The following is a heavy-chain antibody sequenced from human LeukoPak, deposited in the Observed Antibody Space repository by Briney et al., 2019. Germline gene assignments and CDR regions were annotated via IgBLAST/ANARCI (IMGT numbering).Heavy chain of an antibody. J-gene: IGHJ5*02. Sequence: SQTLSLTCAISGDSVSSNSAAWNWIRQSPSRGLEWLGRTYYRSKWNNDYAVSVKSRITINPDTSKNQFSLQLNSVTPEDTAVYYCARAPTVVTLEDWFDPWGQGTLVTVSS. CDR1: GDSVSSNSAA. D-gene: IGHD4-23*01. CDR2: TYYRSKWNN. CDR3: ARAPTVVTLEDWFDP. V-gene: IGHV6-1*01.